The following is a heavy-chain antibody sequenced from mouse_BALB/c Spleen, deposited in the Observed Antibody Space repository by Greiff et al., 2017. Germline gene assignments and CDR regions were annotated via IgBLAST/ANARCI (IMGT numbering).Heavy chain of an antibody. Sequence: EVQLVESGGGLVKPGGSLKLSCAASGFTFSSYAMSWVRQTPEKRLEWVASISSGGSTYYPDSVKGRFTISRDNARNILYLQMSSLRSEDTAMYYCARGPSYDGYLLYYYAMDYWGQGTSVTVSS. CDR3: ARGPSYDGYLLYYYAMDY. CDR1: GFTFSSYA. D-gene: IGHD2-3*01. V-gene: IGHV5-6-5*01. CDR2: ISSGGST. J-gene: IGHJ4*01.